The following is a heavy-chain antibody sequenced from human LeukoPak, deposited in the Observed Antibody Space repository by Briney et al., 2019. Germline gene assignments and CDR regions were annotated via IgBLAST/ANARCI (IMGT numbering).Heavy chain of an antibody. CDR2: TYYRSKWYN. Sequence: SQTLSLTCAISGDSVSSNIAAWNCIRQSPSRALEWLGRTYYRSKWYNDYAVSVKSRITINPDTSKNQFSLQLNSVTPEDTAVYYCARNEIEYSSSSSPFDPWGQGTLVTVSS. V-gene: IGHV6-1*01. J-gene: IGHJ5*02. CDR1: GDSVSSNIAA. D-gene: IGHD6-6*01. CDR3: ARNEIEYSSSSSPFDP.